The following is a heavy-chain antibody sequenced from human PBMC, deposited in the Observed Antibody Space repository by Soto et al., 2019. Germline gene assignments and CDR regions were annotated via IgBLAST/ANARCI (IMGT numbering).Heavy chain of an antibody. J-gene: IGHJ5*02. V-gene: IGHV4-4*07. CDR1: GGSISSYY. CDR2: IYTSGST. Sequence: PSETLSLTCTVSGGSISSYYWIWIRQPAGKGLEWIGRIYTSGSTNYNPSLKSRVTMSVDTSKNQFSLKLSSVTAADTAVYYCARGPDHRYCSSTSCHYPGGNWFDPWGQGTLVTVSS. D-gene: IGHD2-2*01. CDR3: ARGPDHRYCSSTSCHYPGGNWFDP.